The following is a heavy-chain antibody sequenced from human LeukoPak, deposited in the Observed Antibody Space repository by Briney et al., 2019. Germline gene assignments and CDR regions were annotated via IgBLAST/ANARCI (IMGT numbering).Heavy chain of an antibody. J-gene: IGHJ6*03. CDR2: IYYSGIT. Sequence: KPSEXLSLTCTVSGGSISSSSYYWGWIRQPPGKGLEWIGSIYYSGITYYNPSLKSRVTISVDTSKNQFSLKLSSVTAADTAVYYCARTVVPAAIPLYYYYYMDVWGKGTTVTVSS. CDR3: ARTVVPAAIPLYYYYYMDV. CDR1: GGSISSSSYY. D-gene: IGHD2-2*02. V-gene: IGHV4-39*01.